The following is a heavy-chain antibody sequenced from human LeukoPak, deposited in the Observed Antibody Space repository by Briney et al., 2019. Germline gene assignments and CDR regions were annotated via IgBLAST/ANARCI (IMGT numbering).Heavy chain of an antibody. J-gene: IGHJ6*02. CDR2: IYSGGSA. CDR1: DFTVSTNY. D-gene: IGHD3-10*01. Sequence: GGSLRLSCAASDFTVSTNYMTWARQAPGKGLEWVSIIYSGGSAFYPDSVWGRFTISRDNSKKTLYLQMNRLRADDTAVYYCARAGDHYYGLDVWGQGTTVTVSS. CDR3: ARAGDHYYGLDV. V-gene: IGHV3-66*01.